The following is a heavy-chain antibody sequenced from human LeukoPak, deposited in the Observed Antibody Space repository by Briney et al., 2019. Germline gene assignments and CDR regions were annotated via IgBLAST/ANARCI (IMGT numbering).Heavy chain of an antibody. CDR3: ARGALRTMVRGVINYFDY. V-gene: IGHV1-2*02. CDR1: GYTFTGYY. J-gene: IGHJ4*02. CDR2: INPNSGGT. D-gene: IGHD3-10*01. Sequence: ASVKVSCKASGYTFTGYYMHWVRQAPGQGLEWMGWINPNSGGTNYAQKFQGRVTTTRDTSISTAYMELSRLRSDDTAVYYCARGALRTMVRGVINYFDYWGKGTLVTVSS.